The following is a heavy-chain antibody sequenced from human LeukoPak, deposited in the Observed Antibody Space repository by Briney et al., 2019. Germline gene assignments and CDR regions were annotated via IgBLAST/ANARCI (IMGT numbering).Heavy chain of an antibody. CDR3: ASGPLYKLRFLAWSTYYMDD. CDR2: INHSGST. J-gene: IGHJ6*03. D-gene: IGHD3-3*01. Sequence: SETLSVTCAVYGGSFSGYYWSWLRQPPGKGLEWIGEINHSGSTNYNPSLKSRVTISVDTSKNQFSLKLSSVTAVDTAVYYCASGPLYKLRFLAWSTYYMDDWGKGTTVTVSS. CDR1: GGSFSGYY. V-gene: IGHV4-34*01.